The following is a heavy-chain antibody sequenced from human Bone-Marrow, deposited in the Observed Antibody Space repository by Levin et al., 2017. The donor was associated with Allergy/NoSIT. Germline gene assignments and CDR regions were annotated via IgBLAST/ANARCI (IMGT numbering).Heavy chain of an antibody. Sequence: SGPTLVKPTQTLTLTCSFSGFSLSTSGMRVSWIRQSPGKPLEWLARIDWDDDKFYNTARKTRLTIPKDTSKDQVILTMTNVDTVDTGAYYCASGGRNACYYMDVWGKGTTVTVSS. J-gene: IGHJ6*03. CDR1: GFSLSTSGMR. CDR2: IDWDDDK. D-gene: IGHD3-10*01. CDR3: ASGGRNACYYMDV. V-gene: IGHV2-70*04.